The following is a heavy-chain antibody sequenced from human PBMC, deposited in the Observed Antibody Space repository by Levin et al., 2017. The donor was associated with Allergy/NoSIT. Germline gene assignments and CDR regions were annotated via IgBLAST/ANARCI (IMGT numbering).Heavy chain of an antibody. V-gene: IGHV5-10-1*01. D-gene: IGHD4-23*01. CDR1: GYIFTTYW. J-gene: IGHJ6*01. CDR2: IDPSDSYT. Sequence: PGESLKISCKTSGYIFTTYWISWVRQMPGKGLQWMGRIDPSDSYTIYNSSFQGRVTVSADRSISTAYLQWTSLEASDTAVYFCARETTVVTGARSYFAMDVWGQGSTVSVSS. CDR3: ARETTVVTGARSYFAMDV.